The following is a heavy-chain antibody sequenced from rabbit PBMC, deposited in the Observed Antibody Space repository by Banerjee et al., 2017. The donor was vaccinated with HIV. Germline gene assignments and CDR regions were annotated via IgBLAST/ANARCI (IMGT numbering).Heavy chain of an antibody. CDR3: ARDLAGVIGWNFNL. CDR2: IFPGSSGST. D-gene: IGHD4-1*01. CDR1: GFDFSSYYM. V-gene: IGHV1S45*01. J-gene: IGHJ4*01. Sequence: QEQLKETGGGLVQPGGSLTLSCKASGFDFSSYYMSWVRQAPGKGLEWIGTIFPGSSGSTYYASWAKGRFTISKTSSTTVTLQMTSLTAADTATYFCARDLAGVIGWNFNLWGPG.